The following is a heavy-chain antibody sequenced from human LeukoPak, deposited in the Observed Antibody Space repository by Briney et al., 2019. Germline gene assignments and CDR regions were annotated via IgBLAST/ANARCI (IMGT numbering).Heavy chain of an antibody. CDR2: IWCDGSNK. Sequence: GRSLRLSCAASGFTFSSYGMHWVRQAPGKGLEWVAVIWCDGSNKYYADSVKGRFTISRDDSKNTLYLQMNSLRAEDTAVYYCARGVRYYDYVWGSYRLDYWGQGTLVTISS. D-gene: IGHD3-16*02. V-gene: IGHV3-33*01. CDR3: ARGVRYYDYVWGSYRLDY. J-gene: IGHJ4*02. CDR1: GFTFSSYG.